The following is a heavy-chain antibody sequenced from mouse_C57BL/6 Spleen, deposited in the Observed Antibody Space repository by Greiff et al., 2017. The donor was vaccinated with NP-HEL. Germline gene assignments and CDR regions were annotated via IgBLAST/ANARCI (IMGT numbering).Heavy chain of an antibody. J-gene: IGHJ4*01. CDR2: IHPNSGST. V-gene: IGHV1-64*01. Sequence: VQLQQPGAELVKPGASVKLSCKASGYTFTSYWMHWVKQRPGQGLEWIGMIHPNSGSTNYNEKFKSKATLTVDKSSSTAYMQLSSLTSEDSAVYYCARGTTVVARMDYWGQGTSVTVSS. CDR3: ARGTTVVARMDY. CDR1: GYTFTSYW. D-gene: IGHD1-1*01.